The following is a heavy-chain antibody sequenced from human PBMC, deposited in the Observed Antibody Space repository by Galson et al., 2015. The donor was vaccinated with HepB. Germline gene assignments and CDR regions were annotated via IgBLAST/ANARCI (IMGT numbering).Heavy chain of an antibody. CDR2: ISSSSYT. J-gene: IGHJ4*02. V-gene: IGHV3-11*03. Sequence: SLRLSCAASGFTFSDYYMSWIRQAPGKGLEWVSYISSSSYTNYADSVKGRFTISRDNAKNSLYLQMNSLRAEDTAVYYCARIYYGSGSFFDYWGQGTLVTVSS. CDR3: ARIYYGSGSFFDY. D-gene: IGHD3-10*01. CDR1: GFTFSDYY.